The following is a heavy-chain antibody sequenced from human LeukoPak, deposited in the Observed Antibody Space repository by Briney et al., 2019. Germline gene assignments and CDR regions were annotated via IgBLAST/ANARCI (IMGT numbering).Heavy chain of an antibody. CDR3: AKDIVVVVAANPPDY. D-gene: IGHD2-15*01. V-gene: IGHV3-30*02. CDR2: IRYDGSNK. J-gene: IGHJ4*02. CDR1: GFTFSSYG. Sequence: GGSLRLSCAASGFTFSSYGMHWVRQAPGKGLEWVAFIRYDGSNKYYADSVKGRFTISRDNSKNTLYLQMNSLRAEDTAVYYCAKDIVVVVAANPPDYWGQGTLVTVSS.